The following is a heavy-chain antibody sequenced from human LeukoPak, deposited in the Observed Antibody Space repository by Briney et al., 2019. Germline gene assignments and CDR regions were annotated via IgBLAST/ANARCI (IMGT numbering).Heavy chain of an antibody. CDR1: GFTFNDYY. Sequence: GGSLRLSCAASGFTFNDYYMTWVRQAPGKGLEWVSHISGSGITIYCADSVKGRFTISRDNAKRSLYLHMNSLRVEDTAFYFCARGSSAGATGDYSDYWGQGALVTVSS. J-gene: IGHJ4*02. D-gene: IGHD1-26*01. CDR3: ARGSSAGATGDYSDY. V-gene: IGHV3-11*01. CDR2: ISGSGITI.